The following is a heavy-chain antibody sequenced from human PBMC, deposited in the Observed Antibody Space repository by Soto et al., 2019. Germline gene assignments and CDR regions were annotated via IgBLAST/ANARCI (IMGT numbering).Heavy chain of an antibody. CDR2: INPSGGST. Sequence: RASVKVSCKASGYTFTSYYMHWVRQAPGQGLEWMGIINPSGGSTSYVQKFQGRVTMTRDTSTSTVYMELSSLRSEDTAVYYCAREWGYFEWLLPGFDPWGQGTLVTVSS. J-gene: IGHJ5*02. V-gene: IGHV1-46*01. CDR1: GYTFTSYY. CDR3: AREWGYFEWLLPGFDP. D-gene: IGHD3-9*01.